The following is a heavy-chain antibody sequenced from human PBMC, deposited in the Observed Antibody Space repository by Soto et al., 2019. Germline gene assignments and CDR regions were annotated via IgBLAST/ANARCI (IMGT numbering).Heavy chain of an antibody. V-gene: IGHV4-4*07. CDR3: ARDREAGYNFYYGMDV. Sequence: SETLSLTCTVSGGSISSYSWTWIRQPAGKGLEWIGRIYTSASINYNPSLKGRVTLSVDTSTNQVSLRLASVTAADTAIYYCARDREAGYNFYYGMDVWGQGTTVTVSS. CDR1: GGSISSYS. D-gene: IGHD6-19*01. J-gene: IGHJ6*02. CDR2: IYTSASI.